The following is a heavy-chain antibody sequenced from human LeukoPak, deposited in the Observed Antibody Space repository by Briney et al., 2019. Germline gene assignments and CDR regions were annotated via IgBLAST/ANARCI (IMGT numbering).Heavy chain of an antibody. V-gene: IGHV4-59*01. D-gene: IGHD6-19*01. CDR3: VREREKQWLF. Sequence: SETLSLTCTVSGGSISSYYWSWIRQPPGRGLEWIGYIYYSGYTNYNPSLKSRVTISVDTSKNQFSLKLSSVTAADTAVYYCVREREKQWLFWGQGTLVPVSS. CDR1: GGSISSYY. CDR2: IYYSGYT. J-gene: IGHJ4*02.